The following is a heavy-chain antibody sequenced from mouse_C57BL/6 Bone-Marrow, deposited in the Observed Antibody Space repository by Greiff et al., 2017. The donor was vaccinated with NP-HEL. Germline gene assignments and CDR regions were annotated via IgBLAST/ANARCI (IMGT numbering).Heavy chain of an antibody. CDR3: ARRGFDDYDNFDY. J-gene: IGHJ2*01. V-gene: IGHV1-64*01. Sequence: QVQLQQPGAELVKPGASVKLSCKASGYTFTSYWMHWVKQRPGQGLEWIGMIHPNSGSTNYNEKFKSKATLTVDKSSSTAYMQRSSMTSEDSAVYDCARRGFDDYDNFDYWGQGTTLTVSS. CDR1: GYTFTSYW. CDR2: IHPNSGST. D-gene: IGHD2-4*01.